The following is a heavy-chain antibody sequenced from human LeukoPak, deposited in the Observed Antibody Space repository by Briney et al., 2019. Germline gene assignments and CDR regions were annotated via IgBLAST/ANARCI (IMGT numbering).Heavy chain of an antibody. J-gene: IGHJ6*02. CDR3: ARDTASYDSSGYYYYYGMDV. D-gene: IGHD3-22*01. V-gene: IGHV3-74*01. CDR2: IKGDGSST. CDR1: GFTFSNNW. Sequence: GGSLRLSCAASGFTFSNNWMHWVRQAPGKGLVWVSRIKGDGSSTDYADSVKGRFTISRDNAKNTLLLQMNSLRAEDTAVYYCARDTASYDSSGYYYYYGMDVWGQGTTVTVSS.